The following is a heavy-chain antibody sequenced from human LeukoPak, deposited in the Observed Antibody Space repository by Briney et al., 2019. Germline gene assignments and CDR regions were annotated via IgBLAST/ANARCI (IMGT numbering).Heavy chain of an antibody. CDR3: AKLLRDVTIYDF. CDR1: GFTFDDYG. V-gene: IGHV3-7*01. J-gene: IGHJ4*03. CDR2: INQGESMI. Sequence: GGSLRLSCAASGFTFDDYGMSWVRQAPGKGLEWVASINQGESMIWYVDSVKGRFTTSRDNANNLLFLQMNYMRVEDTAVYYCAKLLRDVTIYDFWGHGDLVTVSS. D-gene: IGHD5-24*01.